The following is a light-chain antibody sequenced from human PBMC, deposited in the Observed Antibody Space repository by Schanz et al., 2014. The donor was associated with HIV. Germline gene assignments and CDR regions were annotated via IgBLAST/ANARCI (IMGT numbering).Light chain of an antibody. CDR1: SGHSSYA. J-gene: IGLJ3*02. CDR2: LNSDGSH. V-gene: IGLV4-69*01. Sequence: QLVLTQSPSASASLGASVKLTCTLSSGHSSYAIAWHQQQPEKGPRYLMNLNSDGSHRKGDGIPDRFSGSSSGAERYLTISSLQSEDEADYYCQTWGTAIRVFPGGTKLTVL. CDR3: QTWGTAIRV.